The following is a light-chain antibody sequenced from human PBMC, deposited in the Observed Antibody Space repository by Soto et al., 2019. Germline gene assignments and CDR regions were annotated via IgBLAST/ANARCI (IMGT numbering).Light chain of an antibody. Sequence: QSALTQPASVSGSPGQSITISCTGTSSDVGGYNYVSWYQQHPGKAPKLMIYEVSNRPSGVSNRFSGSKSGDTASLTISGLQAEEEADCYCSSYTSSTTWVFGGGTNLTVL. J-gene: IGLJ3*02. CDR2: EVS. CDR3: SSYTSSTTWV. CDR1: SSDVGGYNY. V-gene: IGLV2-14*01.